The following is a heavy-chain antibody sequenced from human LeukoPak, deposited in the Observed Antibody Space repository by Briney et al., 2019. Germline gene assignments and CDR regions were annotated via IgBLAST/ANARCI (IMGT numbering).Heavy chain of an antibody. Sequence: GWSLRLSCAASGFTFSVAAMTWVRPAPGKGLEWVSLIGASGESTYYADSVKGRFTISRDNSKNTLYLQMNSLRAEDTAVYYCARYVGGGNSGGFDYWGQGTLVIVSS. CDR3: ARYVGGGNSGGFDY. CDR2: IGASGEST. J-gene: IGHJ4*02. CDR1: GFTFSVAA. D-gene: IGHD4-23*01. V-gene: IGHV3-23*01.